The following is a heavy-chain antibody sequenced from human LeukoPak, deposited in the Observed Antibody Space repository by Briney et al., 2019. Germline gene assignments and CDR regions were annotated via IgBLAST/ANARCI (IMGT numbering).Heavy chain of an antibody. CDR3: AKPTSGDGSFLIDY. Sequence: GGSLRLSCAASGFTFSSYGMHWVRQAPGKGLEWVAVIWYDGSYTYYAESVKGRFTISRDNSRNTLYLQMSSLRAEDTAVYYCAKPTSGDGSFLIDYWGQGTLVTISS. J-gene: IGHJ4*02. CDR1: GFTFSSYG. CDR2: IWYDGSYT. V-gene: IGHV3-33*06. D-gene: IGHD1-26*01.